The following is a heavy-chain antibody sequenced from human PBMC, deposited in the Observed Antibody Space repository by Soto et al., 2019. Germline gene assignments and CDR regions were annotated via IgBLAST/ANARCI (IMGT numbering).Heavy chain of an antibody. CDR3: AKERTYSVASGFDY. Sequence: QVQLVDSGGGVVKPGRSLRLSCAASGCTFKTYGMHWVRRAPGKGLEWVAVISYDGSHAYYADSVKGRFTISRDNSKNTLYLQINSLRAEDTAVYYCAKERTYSVASGFDYWGRGTLVTVSS. D-gene: IGHD1-26*01. J-gene: IGHJ4*02. CDR1: GCTFKTYG. V-gene: IGHV3-30*18. CDR2: ISYDGSHA.